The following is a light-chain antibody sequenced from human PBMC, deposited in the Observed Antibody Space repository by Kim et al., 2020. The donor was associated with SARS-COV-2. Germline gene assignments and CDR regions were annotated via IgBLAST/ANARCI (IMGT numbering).Light chain of an antibody. Sequence: SSELTQDPAVSVALGQTVRITCQGDSLRSYYATWYQQKPGQAPIVVIYGKNNRTSGNPDRFSGSSSGNTASLTITGTQAGDEADYYCNSRDSNDNVLFGGGTQLTVL. J-gene: IGLJ2*01. CDR1: SLRSYY. CDR3: NSRDSNDNVL. CDR2: GKN. V-gene: IGLV3-19*01.